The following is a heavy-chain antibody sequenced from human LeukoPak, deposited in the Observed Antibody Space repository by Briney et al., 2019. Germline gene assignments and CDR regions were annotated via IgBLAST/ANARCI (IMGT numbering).Heavy chain of an antibody. D-gene: IGHD1-20*01. CDR1: GGSISSYY. CDR3: ARGYNWASPTRNFYYMDV. Sequence: SETLSLTCTISGGSISSYYWSWIRQPAGKGLEWIGRIHSSGSTNYNPSLKSRVTMSVDTSQNQFSLKVSSVTAADTAVYYCARGYNWASPTRNFYYMDVWGKGTTVTVSS. V-gene: IGHV4-4*07. J-gene: IGHJ6*03. CDR2: IHSSGST.